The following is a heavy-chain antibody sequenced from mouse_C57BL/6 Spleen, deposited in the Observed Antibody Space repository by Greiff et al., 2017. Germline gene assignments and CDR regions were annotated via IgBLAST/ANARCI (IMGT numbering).Heavy chain of an antibody. CDR3: TRAWPSFDY. D-gene: IGHD6-1*01. J-gene: IGHJ2*01. V-gene: IGHV5-9-1*02. CDR2: ISSGGDYI. CDR1: GFTFSSYA. Sequence: EVKLMESGEGLVKPGGSLKLSCAASGFTFSSYAMSWVRQTPETRLEWVAYISSGGDYIYYADTVKGRFTISRDNARNTLYLQMSSLKSEDTAMYYCTRAWPSFDYWGQGTTLTVSS.